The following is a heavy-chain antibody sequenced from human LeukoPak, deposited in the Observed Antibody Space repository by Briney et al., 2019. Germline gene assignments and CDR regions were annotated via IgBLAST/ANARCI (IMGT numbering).Heavy chain of an antibody. D-gene: IGHD1-26*01. CDR1: GYTFTSYG. CDR3: AGDSGSYLDY. Sequence: ASVKVSCKASGYTFTSYGISSVRQAPGQGLEWMGWISAYNGNTNYAQKLQGRVTMTTDTSTTTAYMELRRLRCDETAVYYCAGDSGSYLDYWGQGTLVTVSS. J-gene: IGHJ4*02. V-gene: IGHV1-18*01. CDR2: ISAYNGNT.